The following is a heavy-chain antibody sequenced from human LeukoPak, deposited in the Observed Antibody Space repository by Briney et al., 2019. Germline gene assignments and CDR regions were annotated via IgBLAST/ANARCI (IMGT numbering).Heavy chain of an antibody. Sequence: PGGSLRLSCTASGFTFSSYAMSWVRQAPGKGLEWVAVISYDGSNKYYADSVKGRFTISRDNSKNTLCLQMNSLRAEDTAVYYCATDYDFWSGYSEIFDYWGQGTLVTVSS. V-gene: IGHV3-30*03. CDR2: ISYDGSNK. D-gene: IGHD3-3*01. CDR1: GFTFSSYA. CDR3: ATDYDFWSGYSEIFDY. J-gene: IGHJ4*02.